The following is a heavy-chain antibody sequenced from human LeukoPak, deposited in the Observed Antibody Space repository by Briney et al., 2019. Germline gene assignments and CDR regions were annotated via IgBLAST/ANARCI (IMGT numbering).Heavy chain of an antibody. D-gene: IGHD3-10*01. CDR2: IYYSGST. V-gene: IGHV4-30-2*01. J-gene: IGHJ6*02. CDR3: ARGPYSSHDHLSFYYYKGLDV. CDR1: GDSITSGGYR. Sequence: SETLSLTCVVSGDSITSGGYRWSWIRQPPGKGLEWIGYIYYSGSTSYNPSLKSRVTLSVDSSQNKFSLKMTSVTAADTAVYYCARGPYSSHDHLSFYYYKGLDVWGQGTTVIVSS.